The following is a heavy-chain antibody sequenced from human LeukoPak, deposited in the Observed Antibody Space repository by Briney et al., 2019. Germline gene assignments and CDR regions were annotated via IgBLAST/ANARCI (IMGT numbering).Heavy chain of an antibody. J-gene: IGHJ6*03. D-gene: IGHD3-3*01. V-gene: IGHV4-34*01. CDR2: INHSGST. CDR1: GGSCSGYY. Sequence: SETLSLTCAVYGGSCSGYYWSWVRQPPRKGLEWGVEINHSGSTNHNPSLKSPVTIPLDPSKNQFTLKLSSVTAADTAVYYCARTIFGVVWNYYYYYMDVWGKGTTVTVSS. CDR3: ARTIFGVVWNYYYYYMDV.